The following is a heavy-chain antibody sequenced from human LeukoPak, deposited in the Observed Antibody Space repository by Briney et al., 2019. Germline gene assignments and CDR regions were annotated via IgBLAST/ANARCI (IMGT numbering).Heavy chain of an antibody. CDR2: IYYSGST. V-gene: IGHV4-31*03. CDR3: ARSPAYYYGSGEINWFDP. Sequence: SETLSLTCTVSGGSISRGGHYWSWIRQHPGKGLEWIGHIYYSGSTNYNPSLKSRVTVSVGTSKNQFSLKLSSVTAADTAVYYCARSPAYYYGSGEINWFDPWGQGTLVTVSS. J-gene: IGHJ5*02. CDR1: GGSISRGGHY. D-gene: IGHD3-10*01.